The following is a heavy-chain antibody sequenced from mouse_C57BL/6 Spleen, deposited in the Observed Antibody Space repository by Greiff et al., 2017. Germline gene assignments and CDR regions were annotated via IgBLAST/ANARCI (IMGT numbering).Heavy chain of an antibody. CDR3: ARLVATRYWYFDV. J-gene: IGHJ1*03. V-gene: IGHV1-52*01. CDR1: GYTFTSYW. Sequence: QVQLQQPGAELVRPGSSVKLSCKASGYTFTSYWMHWVKQRPIQGLEWIGNIDPSDSETHYNQKFKDKATLTVDKSSSTAYMQLSSLTSEDSAVYYCARLVATRYWYFDVWGTGTTVTVSS. CDR2: IDPSDSET. D-gene: IGHD1-1*02.